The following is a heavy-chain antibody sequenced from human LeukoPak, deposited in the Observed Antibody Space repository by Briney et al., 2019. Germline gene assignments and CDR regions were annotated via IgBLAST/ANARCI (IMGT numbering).Heavy chain of an antibody. Sequence: ASVKVSSTASGYTFTDYTIHWVRQAPGQRHERLGLIVPKDGGTNYGQKFQGRVTMTRDTSISTAYMELSSLRSDDTAVYYCARDPGVTNWFDPWGQGTLVTVSS. D-gene: IGHD2-21*02. CDR1: GYTFTDYT. CDR2: IVPKDGGT. V-gene: IGHV1-2*02. J-gene: IGHJ5*02. CDR3: ARDPGVTNWFDP.